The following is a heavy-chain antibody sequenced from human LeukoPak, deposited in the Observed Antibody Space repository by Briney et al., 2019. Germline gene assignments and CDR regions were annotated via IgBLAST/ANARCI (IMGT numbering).Heavy chain of an antibody. Sequence: QPGGSLRLSCAASGFTFSSYEMNWVRQAPGKGLEWVSLISGSGGSTNYADSVKGRFSISRGNSKNTVYLQMRSLRADDTAVYYCARDSGSSIAAAGTGFDPWGQGTLVTVSS. V-gene: IGHV3-23*01. CDR3: ARDSGSSIAAAGTGFDP. CDR1: GFTFSSYE. J-gene: IGHJ5*02. D-gene: IGHD6-13*01. CDR2: ISGSGGST.